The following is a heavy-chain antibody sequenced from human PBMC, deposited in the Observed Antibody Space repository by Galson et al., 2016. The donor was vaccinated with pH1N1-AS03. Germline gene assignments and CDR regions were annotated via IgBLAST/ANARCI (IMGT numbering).Heavy chain of an antibody. D-gene: IGHD3-22*01. CDR3: ARGQFDYDSSGYSTD. Sequence: VKVSCKASGVSFNNYAINWLRQAPGQGLEWMGGIIPVFGTPDYAQQFHGRVTIMADKSTTTAYMELSSLRSEDTAVYCCARGQFDYDSSGYSTDWGHGALVSVS. J-gene: IGHJ4*01. CDR1: GVSFNNYA. CDR2: IIPVFGTP. V-gene: IGHV1-69*06.